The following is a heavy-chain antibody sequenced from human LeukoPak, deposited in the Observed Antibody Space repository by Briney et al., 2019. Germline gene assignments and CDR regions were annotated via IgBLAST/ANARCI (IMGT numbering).Heavy chain of an antibody. CDR1: GFTFSSYG. D-gene: IGHD6-13*01. CDR2: ISGSGDST. Sequence: LPGGSLRLSCAASGFTFSSYGMSWVRQAPGKGLEWVSAISGSGDSTYYADSVKGRFTISRDNSKNTLYLQMNSLRAEDTAVYYCAKGPRIVAPYYFDYWGQGTLVTVSS. J-gene: IGHJ4*02. V-gene: IGHV3-23*01. CDR3: AKGPRIVAPYYFDY.